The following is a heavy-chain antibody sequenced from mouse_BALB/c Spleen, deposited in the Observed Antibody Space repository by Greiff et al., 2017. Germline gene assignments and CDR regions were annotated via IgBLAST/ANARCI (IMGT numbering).Heavy chain of an antibody. CDR3: ARGAYGSSPWFAY. Sequence: EVKLVESGGGLVKPGGSLKLSCAASGFTFSDYYMYWVRQTPEKRLEWVATISDGGSYTYYPDSVKGRFTISRDNAKNNLYLQMSSLKSEDTAMYYCARGAYGSSPWFAYWGQGTLVTVSA. D-gene: IGHD1-1*01. CDR2: ISDGGSYT. J-gene: IGHJ3*01. CDR1: GFTFSDYY. V-gene: IGHV5-4*02.